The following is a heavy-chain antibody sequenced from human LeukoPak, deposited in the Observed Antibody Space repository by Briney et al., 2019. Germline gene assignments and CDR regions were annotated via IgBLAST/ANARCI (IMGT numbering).Heavy chain of an antibody. J-gene: IGHJ6*02. V-gene: IGHV4-39*01. D-gene: IGHD3-10*01. CDR2: IYYSGIT. Sequence: SQSLSLTCSVSADSIRSSSHYWGWVRQPPGKGLEWIDMIYYSGITYYNPSLKSRVTISVDTSKSQFSLKLNSVTAADTAFYFCARAYGSGTYYRGMDVWGQGATVTVSS. CDR1: ADSIRSSSHY. CDR3: ARAYGSGTYYRGMDV.